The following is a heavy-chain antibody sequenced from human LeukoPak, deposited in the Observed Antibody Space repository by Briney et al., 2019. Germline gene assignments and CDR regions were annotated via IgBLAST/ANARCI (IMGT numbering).Heavy chain of an antibody. D-gene: IGHD1-1*01. J-gene: IGHJ4*02. Sequence: SETLSLTCTVSGASVSSGSYYWTWIRQPPGKGLEWIGYIFYSGSTNYNPSLESRVTISFDTSKNQFSLKLTSVTAADTAVYYCARDPGVTIGTYYFDSWGQGSLVTVSS. V-gene: IGHV4-61*01. CDR3: ARDPGVTIGTYYFDS. CDR2: IFYSGST. CDR1: GASVSSGSYY.